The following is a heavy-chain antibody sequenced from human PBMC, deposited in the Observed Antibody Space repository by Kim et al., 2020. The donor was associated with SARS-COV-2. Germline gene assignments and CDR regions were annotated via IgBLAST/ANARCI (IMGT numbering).Heavy chain of an antibody. Sequence: GGSLRLSCAASGFTFSSYAMHWVRQAPGKGLECVAVISYDGSNKYYADSVKGRFTISRDNSKNTLYLQMNSLRAEDTAVYYCARDYLMARYYYYGMDVWGQGTTVTVSS. CDR1: GFTFSSYA. J-gene: IGHJ6*02. CDR2: ISYDGSNK. D-gene: IGHD2-8*01. CDR3: ARDYLMARYYYYGMDV. V-gene: IGHV3-30-3*01.